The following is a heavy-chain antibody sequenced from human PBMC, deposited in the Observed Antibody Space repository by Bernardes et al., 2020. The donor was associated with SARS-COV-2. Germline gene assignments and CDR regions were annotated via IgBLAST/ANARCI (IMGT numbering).Heavy chain of an antibody. CDR3: ARAPVVIQWPLYYYYGMDV. V-gene: IGHV4-59*01. CDR2: IYYSGST. D-gene: IGHD2-15*01. Sequence: SETLSLTCTVSGGSICSYYWSWIRQPPGKGLEWIGYIYYSGSTNYNPSLKSRVTISVDTSKNQFSLKLSSVTAADTAVYYCARAPVVIQWPLYYYYGMDVWGQGTTVTVSS. CDR1: GGSICSYY. J-gene: IGHJ6*02.